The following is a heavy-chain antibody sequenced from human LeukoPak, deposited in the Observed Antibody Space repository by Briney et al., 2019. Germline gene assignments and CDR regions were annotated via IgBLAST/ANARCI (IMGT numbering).Heavy chain of an antibody. J-gene: IGHJ4*02. CDR1: GFTFSSYS. V-gene: IGHV3-21*01. Sequence: GGSLRLSCAASGFTFSSYSMNWVRQAPGKGLEWVSSISSSSGYIYYADSVKGRFTISRDNAKNSLYLQMNSLRAEDTAVYYCARKYCSSTSCEGYYFDYWGQGTLVTVSS. D-gene: IGHD2-2*01. CDR3: ARKYCSSTSCEGYYFDY. CDR2: ISSSSGYI.